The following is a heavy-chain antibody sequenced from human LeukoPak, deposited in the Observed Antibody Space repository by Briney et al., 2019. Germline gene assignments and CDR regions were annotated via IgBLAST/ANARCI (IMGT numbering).Heavy chain of an antibody. V-gene: IGHV3-7*01. CDR2: INQDGSEK. CDR3: ARGGTSGYSSTRHFWGGNYYFDY. Sequence: GGSLRLSCGASGFTFDDYWMSWVRQAPGQGLEWVANINQDGSEKYYLDSPKGRFTISRDNARNALYLQVNSLRAEDTAVYCWARGGTSGYSSTRHFWGGNYYFDYWGKGSLVTVAS. CDR1: GFTFDDYW. D-gene: IGHD2-2*01. J-gene: IGHJ4*02.